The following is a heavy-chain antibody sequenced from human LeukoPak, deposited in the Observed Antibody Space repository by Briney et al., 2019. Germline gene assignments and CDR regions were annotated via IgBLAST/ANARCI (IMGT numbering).Heavy chain of an antibody. CDR1: GFTFSSYS. CDR2: ISSSSSTI. Sequence: GGSLRLSCAASGFTFSSYSMNWVRQAPGKGLEWVSYISSSSSTIYYADSVKGRFTISRDNAKNSLYLQMNSLRAEDTAVYYCARPYCSGGSCYPKNWGQGTLVTVSS. CDR3: ARPYCSGGSCYPKN. J-gene: IGHJ4*02. V-gene: IGHV3-48*01. D-gene: IGHD2-15*01.